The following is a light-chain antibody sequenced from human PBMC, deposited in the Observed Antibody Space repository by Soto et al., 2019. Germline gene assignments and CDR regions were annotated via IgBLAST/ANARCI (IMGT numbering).Light chain of an antibody. Sequence: QSALTQPRSVSGSPGQSVTISCTGTNSGVGGYNYGSWYQQYPGKAPKLMISGVSERPSGVPHRFSGSKSGNTASLTISGLQAADEADYYCCAYVDTDTWVFGGGPKITV. V-gene: IGLV2-11*01. J-gene: IGLJ3*02. CDR2: GVS. CDR1: NSGVGGYNY. CDR3: CAYVDTDTWV.